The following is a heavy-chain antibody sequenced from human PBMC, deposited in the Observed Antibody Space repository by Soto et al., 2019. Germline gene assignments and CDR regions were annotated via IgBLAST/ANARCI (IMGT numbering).Heavy chain of an antibody. Sequence: SVKVSCKASGYTFTSYDINWVRQATGQGLEWMGWMNPNSGNTGYAQKFQGRVTMTRNTSISTAYMELSSLKSEDTAVYYCARPMYSSGWYWFDPWGQGTLVTVSS. D-gene: IGHD6-19*01. CDR3: ARPMYSSGWYWFDP. CDR1: GYTFTSYD. J-gene: IGHJ5*02. V-gene: IGHV1-8*01. CDR2: MNPNSGNT.